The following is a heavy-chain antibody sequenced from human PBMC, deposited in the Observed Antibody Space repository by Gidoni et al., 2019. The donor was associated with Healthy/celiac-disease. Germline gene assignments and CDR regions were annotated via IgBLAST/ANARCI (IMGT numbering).Heavy chain of an antibody. CDR3: AKDEGPASSGWYRDFDY. D-gene: IGHD6-19*01. CDR2: ISWSSGTI. CDR1: GFTFADYA. J-gene: IGHJ4*02. V-gene: IGHV3-9*01. Sequence: EVQLVESGGGLVQPGRSLRLSCAASGFTFADYAMHWVRQAPGKGLEWVSGISWSSGTIGYADSVKGRFIISRDNAKNSLYLQMNSLRAEDTAFYYCAKDEGPASSGWYRDFDYWGQGILVTLSS.